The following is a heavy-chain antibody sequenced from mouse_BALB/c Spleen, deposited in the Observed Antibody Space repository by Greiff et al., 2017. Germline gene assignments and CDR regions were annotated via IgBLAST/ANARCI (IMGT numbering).Heavy chain of an antibody. Sequence: QVQLQQPGAELVKPGASVKLSCKASGYSFTSYWVRWVKQRPGPGLEWIGVINPSNGRTNYNEKFKSKATLTVDKSSSTAYMQLSSLTSEDSAVYSGARGDYRYHYAMDYWGQGTAVTVAA. V-gene: IGHV1S81*02. CDR3: ARGDYRYHYAMDY. J-gene: IGHJ4*01. D-gene: IGHD2-14*01. CDR2: INPSNGRT. CDR1: GYSFTSYW.